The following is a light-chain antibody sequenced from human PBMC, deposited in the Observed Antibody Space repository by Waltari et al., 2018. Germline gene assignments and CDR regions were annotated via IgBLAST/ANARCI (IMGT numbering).Light chain of an antibody. J-gene: IGKJ1*01. Sequence: EILLTQSPGTLSLSPGERATLSCRASQSVTRALAWYQQKPGPAPRLLIYGASNRATGIPYRFSGSGSGTDFSLTISRLEPEDFAVYYCQHYVRLPATFGQGTKVEIK. CDR3: QHYVRLPAT. V-gene: IGKV3-20*01. CDR2: GAS. CDR1: QSVTRAL.